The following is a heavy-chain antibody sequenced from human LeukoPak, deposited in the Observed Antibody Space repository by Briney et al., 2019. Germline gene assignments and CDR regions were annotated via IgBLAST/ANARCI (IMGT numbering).Heavy chain of an antibody. CDR2: ISGSGGST. V-gene: IGHV3-23*01. CDR3: AKDRGRDGYNEY. CDR1: GFTFSSYA. Sequence: PGGSLRLSCAASGFTFSSYAVSWVRQAPGKGLEWVSSISGSGGSTYSADSVKGRFTISRDNSKNTLYLQMNSLRAEDTAVYYCAKDRGRDGYNEYWGQGTLVTVSS. J-gene: IGHJ4*02. D-gene: IGHD5-24*01.